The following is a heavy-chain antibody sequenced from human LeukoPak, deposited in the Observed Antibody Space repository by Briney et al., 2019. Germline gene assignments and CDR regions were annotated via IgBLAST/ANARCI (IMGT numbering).Heavy chain of an antibody. J-gene: IGHJ4*02. CDR3: ARDPCHGALDY. CDR2: IKQDGTEE. Sequence: GGSLRLSCVASGFTFSSSWMSWVRRAPGKGLEWVANIKQDGTEEYYVDSVRGRFSISKDNAKNSLYLQMNSLRAEDAAVYYCARDPCHGALDYWGQGALVTVSS. D-gene: IGHD2-2*01. V-gene: IGHV3-7*03. CDR1: GFTFSSSW.